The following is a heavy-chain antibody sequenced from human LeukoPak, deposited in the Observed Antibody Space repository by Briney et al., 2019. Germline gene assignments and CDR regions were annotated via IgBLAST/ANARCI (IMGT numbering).Heavy chain of an antibody. D-gene: IGHD5-24*01. Sequence: SGPALVKPTQTLTLTCTFSGFSLSTRGMCVSWIRQPPGKALEWLARIDWDDDKYYSTSLKTRLTISKDTSKNQVVLTMTNMDPVDTATYYCARNGGNGYNPSFFGYWGQGTLVTVSS. CDR1: GFSLSTRGMC. V-gene: IGHV2-70*11. J-gene: IGHJ4*02. CDR3: ARNGGNGYNPSFFGY. CDR2: IDWDDDK.